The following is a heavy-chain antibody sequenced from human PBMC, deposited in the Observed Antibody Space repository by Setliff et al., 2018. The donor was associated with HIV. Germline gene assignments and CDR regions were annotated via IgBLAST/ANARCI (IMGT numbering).Heavy chain of an antibody. CDR1: GFTFSSYA. D-gene: IGHD6-25*01. CDR2: ISGSGGST. J-gene: IGHJ4*02. CDR3: ARAPSWQRQVDF. V-gene: IGHV3-23*01. Sequence: GGFLRLSCAASGFTFSSYAMSWVRQAPGKGLEWVSAISGSGGSTYYSDSVKGRFTISRDNSKNTLYLQMDSLRPKDTAAYYCARAPSWQRQVDFWGQGTLVTVSS.